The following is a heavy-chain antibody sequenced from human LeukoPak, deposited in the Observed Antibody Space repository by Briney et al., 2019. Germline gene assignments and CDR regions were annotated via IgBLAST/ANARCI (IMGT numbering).Heavy chain of an antibody. CDR3: AKGDYYGSGTQRLQTFFDY. D-gene: IGHD3-10*01. CDR1: GFTVSSNY. Sequence: PGGSLRLSCAASGFTVSSNYMSWVRQAPGKGLVWVSRINSDVSSTSYADSVKGRFTISRDNAKNTLYLQMNSLRAEDTAVYYCAKGDYYGSGTQRLQTFFDYWGQGTLVTVSS. J-gene: IGHJ4*02. V-gene: IGHV3-74*01. CDR2: INSDVSST.